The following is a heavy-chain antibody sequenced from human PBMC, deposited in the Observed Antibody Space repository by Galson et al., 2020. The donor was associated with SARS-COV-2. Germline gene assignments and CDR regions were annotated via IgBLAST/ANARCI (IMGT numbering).Heavy chain of an antibody. CDR3: ARDPTYPWHYMDV. CDR1: GATIGSRNW. CDR2: IFHTGST. J-gene: IGHJ6*03. Sequence: SETLSLTCAVSGATIGSRNWWSWVRQTPGKVLEWIGEIFHTGSTNYDPSPKSRVIISLEKSKNQFSLRLSSVTAADTAMYYCARDPTYPWHYMDVWGKGTTVTVSS. V-gene: IGHV4-4*02. D-gene: IGHD1-26*01.